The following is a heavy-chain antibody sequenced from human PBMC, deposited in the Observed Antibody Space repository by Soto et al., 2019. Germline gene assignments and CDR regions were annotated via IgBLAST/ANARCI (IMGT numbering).Heavy chain of an antibody. D-gene: IGHD5-12*01. Sequence: QVHLVQSGVEVKTPGASVKVSCQASGYTFFTYDISWVRQAPGQGLAWMGWISTYSGDTKYAQKFQGRVTMTTDTSTTTAYLELRSLGSDDTAVYYCARHHGPTTSEDWFDPWGQGTLVTVSS. CDR2: ISTYSGDT. V-gene: IGHV1-18*01. CDR1: GYTFFTYD. CDR3: ARHHGPTTSEDWFDP. J-gene: IGHJ5*02.